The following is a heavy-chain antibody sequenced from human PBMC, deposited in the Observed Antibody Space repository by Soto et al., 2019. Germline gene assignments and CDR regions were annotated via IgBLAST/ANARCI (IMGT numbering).Heavy chain of an antibody. J-gene: IGHJ4*02. V-gene: IGHV3-21*06. CDR2: ISSGGNDI. CDR1: GFSLNTYS. Sequence: GGSLRLSCAASGFSLNTYSMSWVRQAPGQGLEWVSSISSGGNDISYAESVEGRFFTSRDNFNNALYLDINNVRTEDTAVYYCARMAYWGQGTLVTVSS. CDR3: ARMAY.